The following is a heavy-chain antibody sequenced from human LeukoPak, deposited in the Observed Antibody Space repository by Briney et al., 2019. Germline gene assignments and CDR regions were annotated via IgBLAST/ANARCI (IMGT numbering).Heavy chain of an antibody. Sequence: GGSQRLSCAASGFTFSSYWMNWVRQAPGKGLVWVSRIASDGSSTTYADSVKGRFSISRDNAKNTLYLQMNSLRVEDTAVYYCARGRPHGNDYWGQGTLVTVSS. CDR3: ARGRPHGNDY. CDR2: IASDGSST. D-gene: IGHD4-23*01. V-gene: IGHV3-74*01. J-gene: IGHJ4*02. CDR1: GFTFSSYW.